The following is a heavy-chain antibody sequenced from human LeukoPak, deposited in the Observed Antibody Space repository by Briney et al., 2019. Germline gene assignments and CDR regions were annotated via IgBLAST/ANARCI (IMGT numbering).Heavy chain of an antibody. CDR1: GFTFDDYT. CDR2: ISWDGGST. V-gene: IGHV3-43*01. D-gene: IGHD5-18*01. CDR3: AKERGYSYGGAFDI. Sequence: GGSLRLSCAASGFTFDDYTMHWVRQAPGKGLEWVSLISWDGGSTYYADSVKGRFTISRDNSKNTLYLQMNSLRAEDTAVYYCAKERGYSYGGAFDIWGQGTMVTVSS. J-gene: IGHJ3*02.